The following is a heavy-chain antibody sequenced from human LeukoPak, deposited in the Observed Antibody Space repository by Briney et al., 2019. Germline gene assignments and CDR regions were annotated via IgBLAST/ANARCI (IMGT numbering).Heavy chain of an antibody. CDR3: ARVPRRITGIGAFDI. D-gene: IGHD1-20*01. J-gene: IGHJ3*02. V-gene: IGHV1-2*02. CDR1: GYTFTGYY. Sequence: GASVKVSCKASGYTFTGYYMHWVRQAPGQGLEWLGWINPNSGGTNYAQKFQGRVTMTRDTSISTAYMELSRLRSDDTAVYYCARVPRRITGIGAFDIWGQGTMVTVSS. CDR2: INPNSGGT.